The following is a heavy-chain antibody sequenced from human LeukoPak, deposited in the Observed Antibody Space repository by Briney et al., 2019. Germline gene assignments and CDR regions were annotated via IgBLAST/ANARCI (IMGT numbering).Heavy chain of an antibody. CDR3: ARVPMVRGVIDDY. CDR1: GGSFSGYY. Sequence: EPSETLSLTCAVYGGSFSGYYWSWIRQPPGKGLEWIGEINHSGSTNYNPSLKSRVTISVDTSKNQFSLKLSSVTAADTAVYYCARVPMVRGVIDDYWGQGTLVTVSS. D-gene: IGHD3-10*01. V-gene: IGHV4-34*01. J-gene: IGHJ4*02. CDR2: INHSGST.